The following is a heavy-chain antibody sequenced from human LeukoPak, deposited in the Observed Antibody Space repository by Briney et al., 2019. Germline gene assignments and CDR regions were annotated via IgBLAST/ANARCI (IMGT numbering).Heavy chain of an antibody. V-gene: IGHV4-4*02. CDR2: VHLDGRT. CDR3: AREGGFYRPLDY. D-gene: IGHD6-25*01. J-gene: IGHJ4*02. Sequence: PSETLSLTCDVSGGSVTSTNWWTWFRRPPGKGLEWIGKVHLDGRTNYNPSLKSRLVMSADLPENHISLKLTSVTAADTAVYYCAREGGFYRPLDYSGQGTLVSVSS. CDR1: GGSVTSTNW.